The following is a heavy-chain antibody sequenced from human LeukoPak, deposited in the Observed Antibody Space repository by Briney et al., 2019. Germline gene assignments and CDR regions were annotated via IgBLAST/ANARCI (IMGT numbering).Heavy chain of an antibody. D-gene: IGHD3-22*01. V-gene: IGHV4-30-4*02. J-gene: IGHJ5*02. Sequence: PSETLSLTCTVSGGSISSGDYYWSWIRQPPGKGLEWIGYIYYSGSTYYNPSLKSRVTISVDTSKNQFSLKLSSVTAADTAVYYCASYNYLANWFDPWGQGTLVTVSS. CDR3: ASYNYLANWFDP. CDR2: IYYSGST. CDR1: GGSISSGDYY.